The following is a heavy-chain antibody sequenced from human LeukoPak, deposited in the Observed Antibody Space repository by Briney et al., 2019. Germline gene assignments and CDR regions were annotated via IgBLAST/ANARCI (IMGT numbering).Heavy chain of an antibody. CDR3: ARAKWSGNHIDY. Sequence: PSETLSLTCTVSGGSISSYYWSWIRQPPGKGLEWFGYIYYSGSTNYNPSLKSRVTISVDTSKNQFSLKLSSVTAADTAVYYCARAKWSGNHIDYWGQGTLVTVSS. V-gene: IGHV4-59*08. CDR2: IYYSGST. J-gene: IGHJ4*02. CDR1: GGSISSYY. D-gene: IGHD3-3*01.